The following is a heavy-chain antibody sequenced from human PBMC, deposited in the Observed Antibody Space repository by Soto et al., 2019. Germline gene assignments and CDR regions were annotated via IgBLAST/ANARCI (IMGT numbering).Heavy chain of an antibody. CDR2: INPSGGST. CDR3: ARDLSADSSGYYGGDYYYGMDV. CDR1: GYTFTSYY. J-gene: IGHJ6*02. Sequence: ASVKVSCKASGYTFTSYYIHWVRQAPGQGLEWMGIINPSGGSTSYAQKFQGRVTMTRDTSTSTVYMELSSLRSEDTAVYYCARDLSADSSGYYGGDYYYGMDVWGQGTTVTVSS. V-gene: IGHV1-46*01. D-gene: IGHD3-22*01.